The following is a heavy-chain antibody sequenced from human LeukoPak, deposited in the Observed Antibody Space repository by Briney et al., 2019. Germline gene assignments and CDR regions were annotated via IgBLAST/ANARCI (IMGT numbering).Heavy chain of an antibody. J-gene: IGHJ4*02. D-gene: IGHD2-15*01. CDR2: ISGSGGST. V-gene: IGHV3-23*01. CDR3: AKTDLSGHFDY. Sequence: MXWVXXXPXKGLEWVSAISGSGGSTYYADSVKGRFTISRDNSKNTLYLQMNSLRAEDTAVYYCAKTDLSGHFDYWGQGTLVTVSS.